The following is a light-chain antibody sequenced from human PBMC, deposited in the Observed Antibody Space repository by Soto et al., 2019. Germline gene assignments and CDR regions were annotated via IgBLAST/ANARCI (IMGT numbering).Light chain of an antibody. CDR1: QDINNY. Sequence: DIQLTQSPSSLSASVGDRVTITCQASQDINNYLNWYQQKPGKAPKLLIFDASSVETGVPSRFSGSGSGTHFTFTISSLEPEDFATYHCQQYEDLPLTFGGGTRVELK. CDR2: DAS. CDR3: QQYEDLPLT. J-gene: IGKJ4*01. V-gene: IGKV1-33*01.